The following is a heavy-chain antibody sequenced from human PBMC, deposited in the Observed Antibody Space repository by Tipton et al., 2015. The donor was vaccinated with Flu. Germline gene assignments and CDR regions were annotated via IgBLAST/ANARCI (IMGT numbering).Heavy chain of an antibody. CDR3: ARHTGDSVRGVIDS. D-gene: IGHD3-10*02. Sequence: LRLSCSVSGDSMGINYYWAWIRHPPAGGLEWIGNIHRSGNTYHNPSLKSRVTMSVDSSKNQFYLRLSSVTAADTAVFYCARHTGDSVRGVIDSWGQGTLVIVSS. CDR1: GDSMGINYY. V-gene: IGHV4-38-2*01. J-gene: IGHJ4*02. CDR2: IHRSGNT.